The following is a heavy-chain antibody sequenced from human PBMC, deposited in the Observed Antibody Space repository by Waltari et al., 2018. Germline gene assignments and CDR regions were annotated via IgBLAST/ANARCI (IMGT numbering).Heavy chain of an antibody. J-gene: IGHJ3*02. Sequence: EVQLVESGGGLVQPGGSLRLSCAASGFTFSSYWMSWVRQAPGKGLEWVANIKQDGSEKYYVDSVKGRFTISRDNAKNSLYLQMNSLRAEDTAVYYCARAGGDYVAAFDIWGQGTMVTVSS. CDR2: IKQDGSEK. CDR3: ARAGGDYVAAFDI. CDR1: GFTFSSYW. D-gene: IGHD4-17*01. V-gene: IGHV3-7*01.